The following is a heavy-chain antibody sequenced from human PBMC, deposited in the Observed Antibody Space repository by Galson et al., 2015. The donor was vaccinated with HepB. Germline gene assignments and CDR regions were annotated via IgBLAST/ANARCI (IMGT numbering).Heavy chain of an antibody. CDR1: GDSVSSNSAA. V-gene: IGHV6-1*01. Sequence: CAISGDSVSSNSAAWNWIRQSPSRGLEWLGRTYYRSKCYSDYAVSVKGRVTINPDTSKNQFSLQLNSVTPEDTAVYYCARVRDWNYLFDYWGQGTLVTVSS. D-gene: IGHD1-7*01. CDR2: TYYRSKCYS. J-gene: IGHJ4*02. CDR3: ARVRDWNYLFDY.